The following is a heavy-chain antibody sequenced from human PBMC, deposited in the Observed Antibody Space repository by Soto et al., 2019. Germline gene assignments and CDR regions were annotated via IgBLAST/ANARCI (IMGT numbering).Heavy chain of an antibody. J-gene: IGHJ5*02. Sequence: QVTVKESGPVLVKPTETLTLTCTVSGFSLSNAGLGVSWIRQPPGKALEWLAHIFSNDEKSYSTSLKSRLTISKDTSKSQMVLIMTSMDPGDTATYYCASTYSTSWYWFDPWGQGTLVTVSS. D-gene: IGHD6-13*01. CDR2: IFSNDEK. V-gene: IGHV2-26*04. CDR1: GFSLSNAGLG. CDR3: ASTYSTSWYWFDP.